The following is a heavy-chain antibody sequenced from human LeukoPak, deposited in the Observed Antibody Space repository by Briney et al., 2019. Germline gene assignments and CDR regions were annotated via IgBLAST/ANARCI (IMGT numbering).Heavy chain of an antibody. V-gene: IGHV4-39*07. D-gene: IGHD3-10*02. J-gene: IGHJ5*02. CDR1: GGSISSSSYY. CDR2: IYYSGST. Sequence: SSETLSLTCTVSGGSISSSSYYWGWIRQPPGNGLEWIGSIYYSGSTYYNPSLKSRVTISVDTSKNQFSLKLSSVTAADTAVYYCARVFQGWFDPWGQGTLVTVSS. CDR3: ARVFQGWFDP.